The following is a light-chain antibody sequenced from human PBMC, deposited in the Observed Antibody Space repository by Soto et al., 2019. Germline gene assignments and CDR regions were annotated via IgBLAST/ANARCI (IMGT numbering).Light chain of an antibody. CDR3: CSYAGSSTPLI. J-gene: IGLJ1*01. CDR2: EVS. Sequence: QSVLTQPGSVSGSPGQSITISCTGTSREVGSYNLVSWYQQRPGKAPKLMIYEVSKRPSGLSNRFSGSKSGNTASLTISGLQAEDEADYYCCSYAGSSTPLIFGTGT. CDR1: SREVGSYNL. V-gene: IGLV2-23*02.